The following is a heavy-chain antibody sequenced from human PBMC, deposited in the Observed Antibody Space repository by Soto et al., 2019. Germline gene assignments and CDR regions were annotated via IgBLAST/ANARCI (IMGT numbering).Heavy chain of an antibody. CDR3: ARSEARVDSSWGVYYYYGMDV. Sequence: SVKVSCKASGGTFSSYAISWVRQAPGQGLEWMGGIIPIFGTANYAQKFQGRVTITADESTSTAYMELSSLRSEDTAVYYCARSEARVDSSWGVYYYYGMDVWGQGTTVTVSS. V-gene: IGHV1-69*13. CDR2: IIPIFGTA. D-gene: IGHD6-6*01. J-gene: IGHJ6*02. CDR1: GGTFSSYA.